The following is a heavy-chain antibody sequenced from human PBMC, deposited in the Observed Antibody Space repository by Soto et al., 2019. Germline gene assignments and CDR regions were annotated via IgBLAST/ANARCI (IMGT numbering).Heavy chain of an antibody. V-gene: IGHV1-69*02. J-gene: IGHJ5*02. CDR2: IIPILGIA. CDR3: ARVIAATDFWFDP. D-gene: IGHD2-15*01. Sequence: ASVKVSCKASGGTFSSDTISWVRQAPGQGLEWMGRIIPILGIANYAQKFQGRVTITADKSTSTAYMELSSLRSEDTAVYYCARVIAATDFWFDPWGQGTLVTVSS. CDR1: GGTFSSDT.